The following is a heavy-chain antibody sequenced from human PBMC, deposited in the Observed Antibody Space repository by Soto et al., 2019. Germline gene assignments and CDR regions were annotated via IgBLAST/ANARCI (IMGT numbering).Heavy chain of an antibody. Sequence: SVKVSCKASGGTFSSYAISWVRQAPGQGVEWMGGIIPIFGTANYAQKFQGRVTITADESTSTAYMELSSLRSEDTAVYYCASANTAMVNYFDYWGQGTLVTVSS. V-gene: IGHV1-69*13. J-gene: IGHJ4*02. D-gene: IGHD5-18*01. CDR2: IIPIFGTA. CDR3: ASANTAMVNYFDY. CDR1: GGTFSSYA.